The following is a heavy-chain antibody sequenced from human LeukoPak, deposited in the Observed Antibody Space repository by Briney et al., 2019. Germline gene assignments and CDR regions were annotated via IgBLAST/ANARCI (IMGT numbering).Heavy chain of an antibody. J-gene: IGHJ4*02. CDR3: ARVAGSGFDY. V-gene: IGHV4-38-2*02. Sequence: SETLSLTCTVSGYSISSGYYWGWIRQPPGKGLEWIGSIYHSGSTNYNPSLKSRVTISVDTSKNQLSLKLSSVTAADTAVYYCARVAGSGFDYWGQGTLVTVSS. CDR1: GYSISSGYY. CDR2: IYHSGST. D-gene: IGHD6-19*01.